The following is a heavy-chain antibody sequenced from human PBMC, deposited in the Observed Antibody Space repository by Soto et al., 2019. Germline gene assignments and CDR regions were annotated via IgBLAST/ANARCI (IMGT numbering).Heavy chain of an antibody. D-gene: IGHD2-2*02. CDR2: INQDGSEK. J-gene: IGHJ4*02. V-gene: IGHV3-7*01. Sequence: EVHLVESGGGLVQPGGSLRLSCAASGFTFSTSWMDWVRQTPGKGLEWVANINQDGSEKNYVDSAKGRFTISRDNAKNSLFLQMSSLTAEDSGLYYCTSYIDFWGQGTLVTVSS. CDR1: GFTFSTSW. CDR3: TSYIDF.